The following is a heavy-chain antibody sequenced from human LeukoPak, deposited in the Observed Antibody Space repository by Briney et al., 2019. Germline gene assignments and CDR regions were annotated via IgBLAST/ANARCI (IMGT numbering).Heavy chain of an antibody. CDR3: AAHYGDPTGYYTFDAFDI. CDR1: GYTFTSYA. CDR2: INAGNGNT. D-gene: IGHD3/OR15-3a*01. V-gene: IGHV1-3*03. Sequence: ASVKVSCKASGYTFTSYAMHWVRQAPGQRLEWMGWINAGNGNTKYSQEFQGRVTITRDTSASTAYMELSSLRSEDMAVYYCAAHYGDPTGYYTFDAFDIWGQGTMVTVSS. J-gene: IGHJ3*02.